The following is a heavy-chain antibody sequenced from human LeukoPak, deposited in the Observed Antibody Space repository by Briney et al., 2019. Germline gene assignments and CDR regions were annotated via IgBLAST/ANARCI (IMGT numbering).Heavy chain of an antibody. D-gene: IGHD2-15*01. CDR1: GFTFSSYE. J-gene: IGHJ4*02. Sequence: PGGSLRLSCAASGFTFSSYEMNWVRQAPGKGLEWVSYISSSGSTIYYADSVKGRFTISRDNAKNSLYLQMNSLRAEDTAVYYCARGVVAATLDYWGQGTLVIVSS. CDR3: ARGVVAATLDY. CDR2: ISSSGSTI. V-gene: IGHV3-48*03.